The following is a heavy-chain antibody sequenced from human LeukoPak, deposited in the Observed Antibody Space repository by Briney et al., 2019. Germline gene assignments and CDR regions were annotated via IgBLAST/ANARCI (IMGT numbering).Heavy chain of an antibody. CDR3: ARTPARYCSSTSCRILDY. D-gene: IGHD2-2*01. J-gene: IGHJ4*02. CDR1: GYTFTSYG. V-gene: IGHV1-18*01. CDR2: ISAYNGNT. Sequence: ASVKVSCKASGYTFTSYGISWVRQPPGQGLEWMGWISAYNGNTNYAQKLQGRVTMTTDTSTSTAYMELRSLRSDDTAVYYCARTPARYCSSTSCRILDYWGQGTLVTVSS.